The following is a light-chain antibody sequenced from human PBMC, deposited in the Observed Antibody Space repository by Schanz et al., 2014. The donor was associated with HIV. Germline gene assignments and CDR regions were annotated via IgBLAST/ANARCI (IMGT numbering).Light chain of an antibody. J-gene: IGLJ1*01. Sequence: QSALTQPASVSGSPGQSISISCTGTSGDVGAYNYVSWYQQRPGRAPKLMISDVSSRPSGVSSRFSGSKSGNTASLTISGLQAEDEADYYCCSYTTTSTYVFGAGTKLTVL. CDR3: CSYTTTSTYV. V-gene: IGLV2-14*03. CDR1: SGDVGAYNY. CDR2: DVS.